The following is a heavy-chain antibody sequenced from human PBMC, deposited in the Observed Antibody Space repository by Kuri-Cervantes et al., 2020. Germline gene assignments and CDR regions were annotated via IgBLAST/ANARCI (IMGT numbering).Heavy chain of an antibody. CDR3: APRSSLYPLFR. J-gene: IGHJ4*02. CDR1: GFTFSSYW. Sequence: GESLKISCAASGFTFSSYWMHWVRQAPGKGLVWVSRINSDGSSTSYADSVKGRFTISRDNSKNTLYLQMNSLRVEDTAVYYCAPRSSLYPLFRWGQGTLVTVSS. CDR2: INSDGSST. V-gene: IGHV3-74*01. D-gene: IGHD6-13*01.